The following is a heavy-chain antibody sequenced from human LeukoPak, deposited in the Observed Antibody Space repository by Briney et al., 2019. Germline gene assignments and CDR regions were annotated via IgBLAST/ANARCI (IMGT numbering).Heavy chain of an antibody. CDR1: GFTFSSYS. V-gene: IGHV3-21*01. Sequence: GGSLRLSCAASGFTFSSYSMNWVRQAPGKGLEWVASISSSSSYIYYADSVKGRFTISRDNSKNTLYLQMNSLRAEDTAVYYCATPGVVTATPNYYYYGMAVWGQGTTVTASS. CDR2: ISSSSSYI. D-gene: IGHD2-21*02. J-gene: IGHJ6*02. CDR3: ATPGVVTATPNYYYYGMAV.